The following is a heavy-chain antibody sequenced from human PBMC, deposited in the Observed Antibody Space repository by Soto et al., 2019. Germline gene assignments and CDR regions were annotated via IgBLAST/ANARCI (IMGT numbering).Heavy chain of an antibody. CDR2: INPDGGST. Sequence: GASVKVSCKASGYTFTSYYMHWVRQAPGQGLEWMGIINPDGGSTRYAPNFQGRVTMPRDTSTSTVYMELSSLRSEDTAVCYCAHGARGGVIISTYPAHIDSWVQGTLVTVST. D-gene: IGHD3-3*01. CDR1: GYTFTSYY. V-gene: IGHV1-46*01. CDR3: AHGARGGVIISTYPAHIDS. J-gene: IGHJ4*02.